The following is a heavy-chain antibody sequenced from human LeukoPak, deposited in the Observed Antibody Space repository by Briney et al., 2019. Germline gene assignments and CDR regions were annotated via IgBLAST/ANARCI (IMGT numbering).Heavy chain of an antibody. CDR1: GFTFSSYG. V-gene: IGHV3-30*03. Sequence: PGGSLRLSCAASGFTFSSYGMHWVRQAPGKGLEWVAVISYDGSNKYYADSVKARFTISRDNAKNSLYLQMNSLRAEDTAVYYCARDFYGDYYFDYWGQGTLVTVSS. CDR2: ISYDGSNK. D-gene: IGHD4-17*01. J-gene: IGHJ4*02. CDR3: ARDFYGDYYFDY.